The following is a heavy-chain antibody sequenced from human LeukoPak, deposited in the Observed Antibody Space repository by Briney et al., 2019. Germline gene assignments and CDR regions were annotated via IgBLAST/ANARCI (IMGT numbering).Heavy chain of an antibody. CDR1: GFTFSSYA. D-gene: IGHD1-26*01. CDR3: ARHNRFIVGATQFDY. J-gene: IGHJ4*02. Sequence: PGGSLRLSCAASGFTFSSYAMSWVRQPPGKGLEWIGSIYYSGSTYYNPSLKSRVTISVDTSKDQFSLKLTSVTAADTAVYYCARHNRFIVGATQFDYWGQGSLVTVSS. V-gene: IGHV4-39*01. CDR2: IYYSGST.